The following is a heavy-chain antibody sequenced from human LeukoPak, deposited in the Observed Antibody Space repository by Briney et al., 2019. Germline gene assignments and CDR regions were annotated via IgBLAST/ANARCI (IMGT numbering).Heavy chain of an antibody. CDR3: ARQRRVITRDRGVDKFYFDY. Sequence: SETLSLTCTVSGGSISSSSYYWGWIRQPPGKGLEWIGSIYYSGSTDYNPSLRSRVTISVDTSKNQFSLKLSSVTAADTAVYYCARQRRVITRDRGVDKFYFDYWGQGTLVTVSS. CDR2: IYYSGST. V-gene: IGHV4-39*01. D-gene: IGHD3-10*01. CDR1: GGSISSSSYY. J-gene: IGHJ4*02.